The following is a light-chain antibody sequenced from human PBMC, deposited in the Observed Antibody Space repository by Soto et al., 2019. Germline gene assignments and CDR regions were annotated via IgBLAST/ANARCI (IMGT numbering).Light chain of an antibody. V-gene: IGKV3-20*01. CDR2: GAS. Sequence: EIVLTQSPGTLSLSPGERATLSCRASQSVSSSYLAWYQQKPGQAPRLLIYGASSRATGIPDRFSGSGSGTDFTLTISRLEPEDFAFYYCQQYGNSPPYTFGQGTKLEIK. CDR3: QQYGNSPPYT. CDR1: QSVSSSY. J-gene: IGKJ2*01.